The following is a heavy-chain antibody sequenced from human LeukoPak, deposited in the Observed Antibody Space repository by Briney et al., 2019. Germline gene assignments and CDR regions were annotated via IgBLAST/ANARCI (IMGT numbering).Heavy chain of an antibody. Sequence: SVKVSCKASGGTFSSYAISWVRQAPGQGLEWMGRIIPILGIANYAQKFQGRVTITADKSTSTAYMELSSLRAEDTAVYYCARGYTDVGGDYGMDVWGQGTTVTVSS. CDR1: GGTFSSYA. CDR3: ARGYTDVGGDYGMDV. D-gene: IGHD5-12*01. J-gene: IGHJ6*02. V-gene: IGHV1-69*04. CDR2: IIPILGIA.